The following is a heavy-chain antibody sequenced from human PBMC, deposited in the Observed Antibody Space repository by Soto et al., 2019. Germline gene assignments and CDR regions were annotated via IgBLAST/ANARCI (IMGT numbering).Heavy chain of an antibody. D-gene: IGHD2-15*01. Sequence: QVQLVQSGAEVKKPGASVKVSCKASGYTFTSYYMHWVRQAPGQGLEWMGIINPSGGSTSYAQKLQGRVTMTRATSTSTVYMELSSLRSEDTAVYYCARRDCSGGSCYGADAFDIWGQGTMVTVSS. J-gene: IGHJ3*02. CDR2: INPSGGST. CDR3: ARRDCSGGSCYGADAFDI. CDR1: GYTFTSYY. V-gene: IGHV1-46*03.